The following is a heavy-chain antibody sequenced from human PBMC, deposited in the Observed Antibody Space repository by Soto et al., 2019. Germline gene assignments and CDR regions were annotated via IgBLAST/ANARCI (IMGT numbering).Heavy chain of an antibody. CDR2: IYYSGST. J-gene: IGHJ4*02. Sequence: PSETLSLTCTVSGGSISSGGYYWSWIRQHPGKGLEWIGYIYYSGSTYYNPSLKSRVTISVDTSKNQFSLKLMSLSAADTAVYYCGRREGLATISYYFDYWGQGALVTVSS. V-gene: IGHV4-31*03. CDR3: GRREGLATISYYFDY. D-gene: IGHD3-9*01. CDR1: GGSISSGGYY.